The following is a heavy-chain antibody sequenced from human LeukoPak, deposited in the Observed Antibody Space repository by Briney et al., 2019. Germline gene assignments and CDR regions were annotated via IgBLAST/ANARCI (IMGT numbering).Heavy chain of an antibody. CDR3: ADHCTNGVCYEYYYYGMDV. CDR1: GGTFSSYA. D-gene: IGHD2-8*01. V-gene: IGHV1-69*13. Sequence: SVKVSCKASGGTFSSYAISWVRQATGQGLEWMGGIIPIFGTANYAQKFQGRVTITADESTSTAYMELSSLRSEDTAVYYCADHCTNGVCYEYYYYGMDVWGQGTTVTVSS. CDR2: IIPIFGTA. J-gene: IGHJ6*02.